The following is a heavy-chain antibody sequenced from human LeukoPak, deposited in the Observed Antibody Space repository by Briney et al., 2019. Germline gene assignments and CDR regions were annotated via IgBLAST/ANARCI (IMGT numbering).Heavy chain of an antibody. CDR3: AIDRRDYDFWSGSKMDY. CDR1: GGSISSSSYY. Sequence: PSETLSLTCTVSGGSISSSSYYWGWIRQPTGKGLEWIGSIYYSGSTYYNPSLKSRVTISVDTSKNQFSLKLSSVTAADTAVYYCAIDRRDYDFWSGSKMDYWGQGTLVTVSS. D-gene: IGHD3-3*01. J-gene: IGHJ4*02. CDR2: IYYSGST. V-gene: IGHV4-39*01.